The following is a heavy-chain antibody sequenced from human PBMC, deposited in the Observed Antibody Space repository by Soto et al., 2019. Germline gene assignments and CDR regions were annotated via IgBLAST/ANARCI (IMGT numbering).Heavy chain of an antibody. J-gene: IGHJ5*02. Sequence: SVKVSCKASGGTFSSYAISWVRQAPGQGLEWMGGIIPIFGTANYAQKFQGRVTITADESTSTAYMELSSLRSEDTAVYYCARDYYDSSGYFNWFDPWGQGTLVTVSS. CDR2: IIPIFGTA. CDR1: GGTFSSYA. CDR3: ARDYYDSSGYFNWFDP. V-gene: IGHV1-69*13. D-gene: IGHD3-22*01.